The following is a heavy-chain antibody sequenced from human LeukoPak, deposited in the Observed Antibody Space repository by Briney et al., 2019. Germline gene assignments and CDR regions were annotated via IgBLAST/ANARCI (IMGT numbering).Heavy chain of an antibody. D-gene: IGHD2-15*01. J-gene: IGHJ6*02. CDR1: GYTFTGNY. V-gene: IGHV1-46*01. Sequence: ASVKVSCKASGYTFTGNYIHWVRQAPGQGLEWMGMVYPRDGSTSYAQKFQGRVTITADESTSTAYMELSSLRSEDTAVYYCARDAGKVAALRQYYYYYGMDVWGQGTTVTVSS. CDR3: ARDAGKVAALRQYYYYYGMDV. CDR2: VYPRDGST.